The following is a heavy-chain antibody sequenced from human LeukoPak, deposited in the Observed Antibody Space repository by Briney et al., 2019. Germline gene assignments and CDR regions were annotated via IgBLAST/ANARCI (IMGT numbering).Heavy chain of an antibody. CDR1: GGSISSYY. V-gene: IGHV4-4*07. CDR3: ARLRGNLDYYMDV. CDR2: IHTSGST. J-gene: IGHJ6*03. D-gene: IGHD1-7*01. Sequence: SETLSLTSTVSGGSISSYYWSWIRQPAGKGLEWIGRIHTSGSTNYNASLKSRVTMSVDTSKNQFSLKLSSVTAADTAVYYCARLRGNLDYYMDVWGKGTTVTVSS.